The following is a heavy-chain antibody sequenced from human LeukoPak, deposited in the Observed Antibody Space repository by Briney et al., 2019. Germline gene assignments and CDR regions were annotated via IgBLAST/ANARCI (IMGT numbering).Heavy chain of an antibody. V-gene: IGHV3-53*01. CDR1: GFTVSSNY. J-gene: IGHJ4*02. Sequence: GGSLRLSCAASGFTVSSNYMSWVRQAPGKGLEWVSVIYSGGSTYYADSVKGRFTISRDNSKNTLYLQMNSLRAEDTAVYYCARVTVVAATRGYFDYWGQGTLVTVSS. CDR2: IYSGGST. D-gene: IGHD2-15*01. CDR3: ARVTVVAATRGYFDY.